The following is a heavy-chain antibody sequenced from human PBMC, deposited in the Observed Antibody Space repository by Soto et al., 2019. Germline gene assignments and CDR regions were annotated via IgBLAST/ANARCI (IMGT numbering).Heavy chain of an antibody. CDR1: GFTFSSYA. CDR2: ISYHGSDK. V-gene: IGHV3-30-3*01. CDR3: ARDKTIAAPDY. D-gene: IGHD6-13*01. Sequence: GGSLRLSCAASGFTFSSYAMHWVRQAPGKGLEWVAVISYHGSDKYYADSVKGRLIISRDNSKNTVYLQMNSLRPEDTAVYYCARDKTIAAPDYWGQGTQVTVSS. J-gene: IGHJ4*02.